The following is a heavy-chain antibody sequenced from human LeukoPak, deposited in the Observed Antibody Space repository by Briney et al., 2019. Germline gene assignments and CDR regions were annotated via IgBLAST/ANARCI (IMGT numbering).Heavy chain of an antibody. CDR3: AKDNWASDSSFDY. Sequence: GGSLRLSCAASGFTFDDYAMHWVRQAPGKGLEWVSGISWNSGSIGYADSVKGRFTISRDNAKNSLYLQMNSLRAEDTALYYYAKDNWASDSSFDYWGQGTLVTVSS. CDR1: GFTFDDYA. J-gene: IGHJ4*02. V-gene: IGHV3-9*01. CDR2: ISWNSGSI. D-gene: IGHD3-22*01.